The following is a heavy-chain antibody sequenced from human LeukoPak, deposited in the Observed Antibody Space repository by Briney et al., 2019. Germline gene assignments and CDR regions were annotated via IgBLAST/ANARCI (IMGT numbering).Heavy chain of an antibody. D-gene: IGHD6-13*01. CDR2: INHSGST. CDR3: ARGTSSWYVYYFDY. CDR1: GESFSGYY. Sequence: SETLSLTCAVYGESFSGYYWSWIRQPPGKGLEWIGEINHSGSTNYNPSLKSRVTISVDTSKNQFSLKLSSVTAADTAVYYCARGTSSWYVYYFDYWGQGTLVTVSS. V-gene: IGHV4-34*01. J-gene: IGHJ4*02.